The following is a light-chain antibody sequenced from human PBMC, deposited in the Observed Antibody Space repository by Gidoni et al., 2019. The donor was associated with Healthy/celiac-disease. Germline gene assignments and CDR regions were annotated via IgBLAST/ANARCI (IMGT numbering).Light chain of an antibody. CDR1: QVISNY. V-gene: IGKV1-33*01. Sequence: VQLTQSPSSLSASVGDRVTITCQASQVISNYLNWYQQKPGKAPKLLIYAASNLETGVPSRFSGSGSGTDFTFTISSLQPEDIATYYCQQYDNLPYTFGQXTKLEIK. CDR3: QQYDNLPYT. CDR2: AAS. J-gene: IGKJ2*01.